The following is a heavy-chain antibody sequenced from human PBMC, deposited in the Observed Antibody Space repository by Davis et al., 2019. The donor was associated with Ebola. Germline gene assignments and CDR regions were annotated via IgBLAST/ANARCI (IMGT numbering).Heavy chain of an antibody. CDR2: INAGNGNT. V-gene: IGHV1-3*01. Sequence: ASVKVSCKASGYTFTSYAMHWVRQAPGQRLEWMGWINAGNGNTKYSQKFQGRVTITRDTSASTAYMELSSLRSEDTAVYYCARDRGIAARLHWFDPWGQGTLVTVSS. CDR3: ARDRGIAARLHWFDP. J-gene: IGHJ5*02. D-gene: IGHD6-6*01. CDR1: GYTFTSYA.